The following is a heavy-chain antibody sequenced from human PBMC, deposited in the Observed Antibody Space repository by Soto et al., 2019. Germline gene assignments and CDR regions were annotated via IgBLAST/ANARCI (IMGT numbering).Heavy chain of an antibody. CDR1: GFTFSSYW. CDR3: AREIKTTAIKYYYYGMDV. J-gene: IGHJ6*02. CDR2: IKQDGSEK. D-gene: IGHD4-4*01. Sequence: PGGSLRLSCAASGFTFSSYWMHWGRQAPGKGLEWVANIKQDGSEKNYVDSVKGRFTISRDNAKNSLYLQMNSLRAEDTAVYYCAREIKTTAIKYYYYGMDVWGQGTTVTVSS. V-gene: IGHV3-7*01.